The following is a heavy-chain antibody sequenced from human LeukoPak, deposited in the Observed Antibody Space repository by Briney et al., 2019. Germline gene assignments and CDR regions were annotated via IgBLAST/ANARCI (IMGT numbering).Heavy chain of an antibody. CDR3: VRDIGECSSTSCYAPFIDY. CDR1: GYTFAMFG. J-gene: IGHJ4*02. CDR2: SSAYNGDT. Sequence: ASVKVSCKASGYTFAMFGISWVRQAPGQGLEWMGWSSAYNGDTKYSQRFQGRVTMSADTSTNTAYMDLRSLRSDDMAVYYCVRDIGECSSTSCYAPFIDYWGQGTLVTVSS. D-gene: IGHD2-2*01. V-gene: IGHV1-18*03.